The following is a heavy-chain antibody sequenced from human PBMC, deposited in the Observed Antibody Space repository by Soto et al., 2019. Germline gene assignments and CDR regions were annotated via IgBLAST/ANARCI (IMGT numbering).Heavy chain of an antibody. Sequence: GGSLRLSCAASGFTFSSYAMSWVRQAPGKGLEWVSAISGSGGSTYYADSVKGRFTISRDNSKNTLYLQMNSLRAEDTAVYYCAKDLTYYDFWSGYYPSADEENWFDPWGQGTLVTVSS. CDR3: AKDLTYYDFWSGYYPSADEENWFDP. CDR2: ISGSGGST. D-gene: IGHD3-3*01. V-gene: IGHV3-23*01. CDR1: GFTFSSYA. J-gene: IGHJ5*02.